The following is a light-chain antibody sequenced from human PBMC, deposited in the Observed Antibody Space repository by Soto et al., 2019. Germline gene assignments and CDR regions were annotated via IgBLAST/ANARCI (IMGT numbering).Light chain of an antibody. CDR1: QIISSW. V-gene: IGKV1-5*01. J-gene: IGKJ1*01. CDR2: DVS. Sequence: DIQMTQSPSTLSASVGDRVNITCRASQIISSWLAWYQQKPGKAPKLLIYDVSSLESGVPSKFSGSGSGTEFTLTISSLQPDDSATYFCQQYNTFWTFGQGTKVDIK. CDR3: QQYNTFWT.